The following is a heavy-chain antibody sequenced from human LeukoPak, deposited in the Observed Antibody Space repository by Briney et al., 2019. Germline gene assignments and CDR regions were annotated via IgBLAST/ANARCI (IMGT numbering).Heavy chain of an antibody. D-gene: IGHD2/OR15-2a*01. CDR1: GYTFTSYY. CDR3: AREEYRNSTTCYKAFDI. Sequence: ASVKVSCKASGYTFTSYYMHWVRQAPGQGLEWMGWISAYNGNTYFAQNLQGRVTMTTDTSTSTAYMELRSLRSDDTAVYYCAREEYRNSTTCYKAFDIWGQGTMVTVSS. J-gene: IGHJ3*02. CDR2: ISAYNGNT. V-gene: IGHV1-18*04.